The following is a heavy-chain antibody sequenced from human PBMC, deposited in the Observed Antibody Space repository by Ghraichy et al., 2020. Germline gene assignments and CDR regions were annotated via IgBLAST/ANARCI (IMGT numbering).Heavy chain of an antibody. CDR1: GFTFSSYA. Sequence: GGSLRLSCAASGFTFSSYAMSWVRQAPGKGLEWVSAISGSGGSTYYADSVKGRFTISRDNSKNTLYLQMNSLRAEDTAVYYCAKPDKIQLWLLYFDYWGQGTLVTVSS. CDR2: ISGSGGST. V-gene: IGHV3-23*01. CDR3: AKPDKIQLWLLYFDY. D-gene: IGHD5-18*01. J-gene: IGHJ4*02.